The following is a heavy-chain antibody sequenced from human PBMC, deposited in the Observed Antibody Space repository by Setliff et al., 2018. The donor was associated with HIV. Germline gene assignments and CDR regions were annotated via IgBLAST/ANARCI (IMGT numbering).Heavy chain of an antibody. J-gene: IGHJ4*02. CDR1: GVDVNTYY. Sequence: SETLSLTCNVSGVDVNTYYWSWIRRPAGKGLEWIGRIGTTGTTKNPSLKSRVTMSVDTSQNQFSLRLNSVTAADTAVYYCATDRGNFGWVRGKYFEYWGRGALVIVSS. V-gene: IGHV4-4*07. CDR2: IGTTGTT. D-gene: IGHD3-10*01. CDR3: ATDRGNFGWVRGKYFEY.